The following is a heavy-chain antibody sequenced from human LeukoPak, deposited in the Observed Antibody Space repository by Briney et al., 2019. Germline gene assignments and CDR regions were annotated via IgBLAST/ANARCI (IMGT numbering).Heavy chain of an antibody. J-gene: IGHJ5*02. CDR2: ISAYNGNT. V-gene: IGHV1-18*01. Sequence: GASVTVSCKASGYTFTSYGISWVRQAPGQGLEWMGWISAYNGNTNYAQKLQGRVTMNTDTSTSTAYMELRSLRSDDTAVYYCARSPRSKNNWFDPWGQGTLVTVSS. CDR1: GYTFTSYG. D-gene: IGHD4-11*01. CDR3: ARSPRSKNNWFDP.